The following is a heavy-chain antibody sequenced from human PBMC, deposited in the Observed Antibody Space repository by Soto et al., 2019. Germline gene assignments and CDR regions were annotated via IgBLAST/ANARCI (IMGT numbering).Heavy chain of an antibody. CDR1: GGSLGSSSYY. Sequence: QMQLQESGPGLMKPSETLSLTCTVSGGSLGSSSYYWDWIRQPPGKGLEWIGNINYNGDTYYNPSLKSRVTMSVDTSKNQFSLRLSSVTAADTAVYYCASHRRTENWFDPWGQGTLVTVS. CDR2: INYNGDT. J-gene: IGHJ5*02. CDR3: ASHRRTENWFDP. V-gene: IGHV4-39*01.